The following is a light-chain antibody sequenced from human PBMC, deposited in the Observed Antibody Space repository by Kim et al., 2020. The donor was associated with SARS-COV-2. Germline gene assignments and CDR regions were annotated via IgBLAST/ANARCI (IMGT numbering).Light chain of an antibody. CDR2: EDN. Sequence: KPVTIPRTGSSGSIASNYVQWYQQRPGSAPTTVIYEDNQRPSGVPDRFSGSIDSSSNSASLTISGLKTEDEADYYCQSYDSSNQGVFGGGTQLTVL. CDR1: SGSIASNY. CDR3: QSYDSSNQGV. V-gene: IGLV6-57*02. J-gene: IGLJ3*02.